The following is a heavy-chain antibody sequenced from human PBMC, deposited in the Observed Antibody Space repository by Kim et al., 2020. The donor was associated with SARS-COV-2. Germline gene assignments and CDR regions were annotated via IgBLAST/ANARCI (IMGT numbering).Heavy chain of an antibody. J-gene: IGHJ6*02. Sequence: SETLSLTCAVYGGSFSGYYWSWIRQPPGKGLEWIGEINHSGSTNYNPSLKSRVTISVDTSKNQFSLKLSSVTAADTAVYYCARIRITMVRGVILIEGYYYYGMDVWGQGTTVTVSS. CDR3: ARIRITMVRGVILIEGYYYYGMDV. D-gene: IGHD3-10*01. CDR1: GGSFSGYY. V-gene: IGHV4-34*01. CDR2: INHSGST.